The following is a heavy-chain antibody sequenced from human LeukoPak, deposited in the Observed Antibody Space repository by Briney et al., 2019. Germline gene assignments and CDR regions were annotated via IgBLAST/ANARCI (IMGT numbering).Heavy chain of an antibody. Sequence: SQTLSLTCAISGDSVSSNSAAWNWTRQSPSRGLEWLGRTYYRSKWYYDYAVAVKSRISINPDTSKNQFPLQLSSVTPEDTAVYYCARDPVGGSTIFDYWGQGTLVTVSS. CDR2: TYYRSKWYY. J-gene: IGHJ4*02. V-gene: IGHV6-1*01. CDR1: GDSVSSNSAA. CDR3: ARDPVGGSTIFDY. D-gene: IGHD1-26*01.